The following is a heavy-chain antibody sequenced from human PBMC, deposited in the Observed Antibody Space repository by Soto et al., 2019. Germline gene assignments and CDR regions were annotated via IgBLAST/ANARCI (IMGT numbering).Heavy chain of an antibody. CDR2: ISFDGSSK. D-gene: IGHD4-17*01. J-gene: IGHJ4*02. V-gene: IGHV3-30-3*01. CDR1: VFTFSTYA. CDR3: AGAGDYGDFY. Sequence: QMQLVESGGGVVQPGGSLRLSCAASVFTFSTYAMHWVRQAPGKGLGWMALISFDGSSKYYADSVKGRFTISRDNSKNTLYLQMNSLRTEDTAVYYCAGAGDYGDFYWGQGTLVTVSS.